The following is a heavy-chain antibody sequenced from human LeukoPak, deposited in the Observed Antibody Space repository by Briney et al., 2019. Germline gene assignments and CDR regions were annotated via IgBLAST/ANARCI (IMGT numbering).Heavy chain of an antibody. Sequence: APVKVSCKASGYSFTSYDINWVRQATGQGLEWMGWMNPKSGNTGYAQKFQGRVTMTRNTSISTAYMELSSLRSEDTAVYYCARGAQVLLWFGGQNNWFDPWGQGTLVTVSS. CDR3: ARGAQVLLWFGGQNNWFDP. CDR1: GYSFTSYD. CDR2: MNPKSGNT. D-gene: IGHD3-10*01. V-gene: IGHV1-8*01. J-gene: IGHJ5*02.